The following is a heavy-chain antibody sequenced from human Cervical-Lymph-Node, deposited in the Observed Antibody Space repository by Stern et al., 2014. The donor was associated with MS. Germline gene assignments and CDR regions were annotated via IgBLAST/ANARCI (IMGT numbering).Heavy chain of an antibody. CDR1: GCSISSGGYH. Sequence: QVQLQESGPGLVKPSQTLSLTCTVSGCSISSGGYHWSWIRQHPGKGLEWFGYIYYSWSTYYNQSLKSRVTISVDTSKNQFSLKLSSVTAADTAVYYCARVSYDFWSGYFPFDYWGQGTLVTVSS. V-gene: IGHV4-31*03. D-gene: IGHD3-3*01. CDR2: IYYSWST. J-gene: IGHJ4*02. CDR3: ARVSYDFWSGYFPFDY.